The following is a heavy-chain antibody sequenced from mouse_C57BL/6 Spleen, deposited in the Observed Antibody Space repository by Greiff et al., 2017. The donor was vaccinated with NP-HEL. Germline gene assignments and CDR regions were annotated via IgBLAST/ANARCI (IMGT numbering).Heavy chain of an antibody. Sequence: VQLQQSGPELVKPGASVKISCKASGYAFSSSWMNWVKQRPGKGLEWIGRIYPGDGDTNYNGKFKGKATLTADKSTSTASMQLSSLTSEYSSVYFCASSRNYDYGTLDDWGQGTTLTVSS. CDR2: IYPGDGDT. J-gene: IGHJ2*01. D-gene: IGHD1-1*01. CDR3: ASSRNYDYGTLDD. V-gene: IGHV1-82*01. CDR1: GYAFSSSW.